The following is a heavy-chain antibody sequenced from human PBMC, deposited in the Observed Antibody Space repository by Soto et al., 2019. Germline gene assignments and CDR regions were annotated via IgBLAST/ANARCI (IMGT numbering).Heavy chain of an antibody. Sequence: QMQLVQSGAEVKKPGSSVKVSCKASGGTLSSFINYPINWVRQAPGQGLEWMGGIVPNVGTVNYAQKFQGRVTITADKSTCTAYMELSSLRYEDTYLYYCARRDTSGFLRYFDNWGQGTLVTVSS. J-gene: IGHJ4*02. CDR3: ARRDTSGFLRYFDN. CDR2: IVPNVGTV. V-gene: IGHV1-69*06. CDR1: GGTLSSFINYP. D-gene: IGHD3-3*01.